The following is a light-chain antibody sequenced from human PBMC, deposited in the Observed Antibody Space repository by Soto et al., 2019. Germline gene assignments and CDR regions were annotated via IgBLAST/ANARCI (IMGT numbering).Light chain of an antibody. Sequence: VLTQSPASLSLSPGERATLSCRASQSVSSHLAWFQQRPGQAPRLLIYGASNRATGIPARFSGSGSGTDCTLTISRLENEDFAVYYCQQRSNWPRTFCQGTKVDIK. CDR3: QQRSNWPRT. CDR2: GAS. J-gene: IGKJ1*01. CDR1: QSVSSH. V-gene: IGKV3-11*01.